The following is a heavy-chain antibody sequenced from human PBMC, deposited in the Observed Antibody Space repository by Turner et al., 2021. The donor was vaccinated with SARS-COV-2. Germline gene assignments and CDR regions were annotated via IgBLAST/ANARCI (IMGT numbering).Heavy chain of an antibody. Sequence: DVQLVYSGGVFLQPGVSLILSFAASRFTISSNYMSWVRQARGKGLEWVAVIDSGGRTYYADAVKGRFTISRDNTKNMLYHKMNSRRAEDTAVYYGARDYGDDYIDDWGQGTMVTVSS. J-gene: IGHJ4*02. CDR3: ARDYGDDYIDD. D-gene: IGHD4-17*01. CDR2: IDSGGRT. CDR1: RFTISSNY. V-gene: IGHV3-53*01.